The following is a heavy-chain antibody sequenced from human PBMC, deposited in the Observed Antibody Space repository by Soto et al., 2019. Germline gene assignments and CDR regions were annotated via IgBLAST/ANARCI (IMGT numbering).Heavy chain of an antibody. V-gene: IGHV3-30-3*01. CDR2: ISSGGSEK. J-gene: IGHJ4*02. CDR3: AKDGGRAVAGTLDY. Sequence: QVQLVDSGVGVVQPGGSLRLSCAASGFTFSSYAMHWVRQAPGKGLEWVAVISSGGSEKYYPDSVKGRFTISRDNSKNSLYLQMINLRAEDTAVYFCAKDGGRAVAGTLDYWGQGTLVTVSS. D-gene: IGHD6-19*01. CDR1: GFTFSSYA.